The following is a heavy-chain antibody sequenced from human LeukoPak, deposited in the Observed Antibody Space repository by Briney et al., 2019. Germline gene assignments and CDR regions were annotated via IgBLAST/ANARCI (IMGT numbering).Heavy chain of an antibody. CDR1: GFTFSSYA. CDR2: ISGSGGST. Sequence: GGSLRLSCAASGFTFSSYAMSWVRQAPGKGLEGVSAISGSGGSTYYADSVKGRFTISRDNSKNTLYLQMNSLRAEDTAVYYCAKDQWSYCSSTSCYFQGDYWGQGTLVTVSS. J-gene: IGHJ4*02. V-gene: IGHV3-23*01. CDR3: AKDQWSYCSSTSCYFQGDY. D-gene: IGHD2-2*01.